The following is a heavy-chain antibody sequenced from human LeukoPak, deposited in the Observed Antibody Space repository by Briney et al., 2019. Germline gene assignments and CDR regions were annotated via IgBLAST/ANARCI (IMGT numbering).Heavy chain of an antibody. CDR2: INHSGSN. V-gene: IGHV4-34*01. CDR3: ARVSGYDSGFIYYFDY. D-gene: IGHD5-12*01. CDR1: GVSFSDYY. J-gene: IGHJ4*02. Sequence: PSETLSLTCAVYGVSFSDYYWSWIRQPPGKGLEWIGEINHSGSNNYNPSLKSRVTISVDTSKNQFSLRLTSVTAADTAVYYCARVSGYDSGFIYYFDYWGQGTLVTVSS.